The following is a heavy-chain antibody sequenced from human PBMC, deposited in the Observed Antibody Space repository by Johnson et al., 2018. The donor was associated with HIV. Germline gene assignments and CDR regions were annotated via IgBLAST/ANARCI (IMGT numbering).Heavy chain of an antibody. CDR3: AKDGSDIVVVPAAPDAFDI. D-gene: IGHD2-2*01. CDR1: GFNFSSYA. V-gene: IGHV3-23*04. J-gene: IGHJ3*02. CDR2: ISGSGGST. Sequence: VQLVESGGGLVQPGGSLRLSCAASGFNFSSYAMSWVRQAPGKGLEWVSAISGSGGSTYYADSVKGRFTISRDNSKNTLYLQMNSLRAEDTAVYYCAKDGSDIVVVPAAPDAFDIWGQGTMVTVSS.